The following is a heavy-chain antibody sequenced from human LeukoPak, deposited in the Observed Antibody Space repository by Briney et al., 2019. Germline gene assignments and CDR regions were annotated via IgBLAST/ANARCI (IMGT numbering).Heavy chain of an antibody. CDR3: ARANGFGELSTHAFDY. J-gene: IGHJ4*02. CDR2: ISSSSSYI. Sequence: GGSLRLSCAASGFTFSSYSMNWVRKAPGQGLEWVSSISSSSSYIYYADSVKGRFTISRDNAKNTLYLQMNSPRAEDTAVYYCARANGFGELSTHAFDYWGQGTLVTVSS. V-gene: IGHV3-21*04. CDR1: GFTFSSYS. D-gene: IGHD3-10*01.